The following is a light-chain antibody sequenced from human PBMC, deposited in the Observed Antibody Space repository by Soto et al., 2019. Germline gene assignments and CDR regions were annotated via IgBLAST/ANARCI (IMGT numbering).Light chain of an antibody. CDR3: QQYNDWPKT. CDR2: GAS. Sequence: ERVMTQSPATLSVSPGERATLSCRASQSLSSNLAWYQQKPGQAPRLLIYGASTRATGIPARFSGSGSGTDFTLTISSLQSEDFAVYYCQQYNDWPKTFGQGTKVEIK. V-gene: IGKV3-15*01. J-gene: IGKJ1*01. CDR1: QSLSSN.